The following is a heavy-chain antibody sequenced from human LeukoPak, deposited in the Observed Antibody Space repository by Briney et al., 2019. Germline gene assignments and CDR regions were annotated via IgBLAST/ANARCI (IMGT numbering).Heavy chain of an antibody. CDR2: IGTAGDT. V-gene: IGHV3-13*01. CDR1: GFTFSSYD. CDR3: ARGYYYDSSFFDY. Sequence: GGSLGLSCAASGFTFSSYDMHWVRQATGKGLEWVSAIGTAGDTYYPGSVKGRFTISRENAKNSLYLQMNSLRAGDTAVYYCARGYYYDSSFFDYWGQGTLVTVSS. J-gene: IGHJ4*02. D-gene: IGHD3-22*01.